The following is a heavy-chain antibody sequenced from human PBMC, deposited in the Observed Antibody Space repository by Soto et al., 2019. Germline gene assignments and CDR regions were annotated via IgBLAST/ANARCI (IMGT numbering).Heavy chain of an antibody. J-gene: IGHJ6*02. D-gene: IGHD3-3*01. CDR3: ARYYDFWSGYSTSYYYYGMDV. CDR1: GGSISSSNW. Sequence: KPSETLSLTCAVSGGSISSSNWWSWVRQPPGKGLEWIGEIYHSGSTNYNPSLKSRVTISVDKSKNQFSLKLSSVTAADTAVYYCARYYDFWSGYSTSYYYYGMDVWGQGTTVTVSS. V-gene: IGHV4-4*02. CDR2: IYHSGST.